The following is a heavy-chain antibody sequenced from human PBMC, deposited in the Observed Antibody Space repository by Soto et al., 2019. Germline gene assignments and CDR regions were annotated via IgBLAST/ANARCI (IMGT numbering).Heavy chain of an antibody. V-gene: IGHV5-51*01. J-gene: IGHJ6*02. Sequence: GESLKICCEGSGYTFSSYWIRGVRPMPGKGLEWMGFIYPGYSDNKYNPSFQSQDTISADKSINTADLPYSSLNASYSAVYYCASLAVLPQYLSMHVWGRGTTVTVAS. CDR3: ASLAVLPQYLSMHV. CDR1: GYTFSSYW. D-gene: IGHD2-2*01. CDR2: IYPGYSDN.